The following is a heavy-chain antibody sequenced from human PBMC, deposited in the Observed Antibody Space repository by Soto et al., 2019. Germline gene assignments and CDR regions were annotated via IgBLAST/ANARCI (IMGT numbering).Heavy chain of an antibody. D-gene: IGHD2-21*02. V-gene: IGHV4-39*01. Sequence: SETLSLACIVSGESISGGSYYWGWIRQPPGKGLEWIGSIYYSGRTYYDPSFKSRVTICIGTSKNQFSLKLSYVTATDTAVYYCARQRTTVVTQAYLDHWAQGTLVTVSS. CDR1: GESISGGSYY. CDR3: ARQRTTVVTQAYLDH. CDR2: IYYSGRT. J-gene: IGHJ4*02.